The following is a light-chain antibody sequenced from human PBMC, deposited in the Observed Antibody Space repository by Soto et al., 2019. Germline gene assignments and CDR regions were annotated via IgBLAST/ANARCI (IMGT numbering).Light chain of an antibody. V-gene: IGLV2-11*01. CDR1: SSNVGGYNY. CDR3: CSYAGSSSYA. J-gene: IGLJ1*01. Sequence: QSALTQPRSVSGTPGESVTISCTVTSSNVGGYNYVSWYQQHPGKAPKLMIYDVSKRPSGVPDRFSGSKSGNTASLTISGLQAEDEADYYCCSYAGSSSYAFGTGTKVTVL. CDR2: DVS.